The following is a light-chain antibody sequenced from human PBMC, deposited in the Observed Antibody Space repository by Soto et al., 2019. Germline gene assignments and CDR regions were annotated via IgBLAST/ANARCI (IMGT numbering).Light chain of an antibody. Sequence: DIQVTQSPYTLSASEGDRVSITCRAGQSISSWLAWYQQKPGKAPKLLIYDASSLQNGVPSRFRGAESGTEFTLTISSLQPDDFAVYYCQQYNSYPWTFGQGTKVDIK. CDR2: DAS. V-gene: IGKV1-5*01. CDR3: QQYNSYPWT. J-gene: IGKJ1*01. CDR1: QSISSW.